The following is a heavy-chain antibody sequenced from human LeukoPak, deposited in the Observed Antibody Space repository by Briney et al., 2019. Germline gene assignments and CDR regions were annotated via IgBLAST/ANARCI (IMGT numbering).Heavy chain of an antibody. D-gene: IGHD4-17*01. CDR1: GYSISSGYY. J-gene: IGHJ4*02. Sequence: SETLSLTCAVSGYSISSGYYWGWIRQPPGKGREWIGSTYHSGSTSYNPSPKSRVPISVDTSKNEFSQKLSSVTAADTAVYYCARTTEGPGDFDYWGQGTLVTVSS. CDR3: ARTTEGPGDFDY. V-gene: IGHV4-38-2*01. CDR2: TYHSGST.